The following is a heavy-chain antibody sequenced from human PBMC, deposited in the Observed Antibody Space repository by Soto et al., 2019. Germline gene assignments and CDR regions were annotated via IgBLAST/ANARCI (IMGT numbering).Heavy chain of an antibody. CDR2: IYPGDSDT. CDR1: GNSFTRYW. Sequence: GESLKISCKGFGNSFTRYWIGWVRQSPGKGLEWMGIIYPGDSDTRYSPSFQGQVTISADKSISTAYLQWSSLKASDTAMYYCVSGGNSGDYYYYGMDVWGQGTTVTVSS. J-gene: IGHJ6*02. CDR3: VSGGNSGDYYYYGMDV. D-gene: IGHD2-21*02. V-gene: IGHV5-51*01.